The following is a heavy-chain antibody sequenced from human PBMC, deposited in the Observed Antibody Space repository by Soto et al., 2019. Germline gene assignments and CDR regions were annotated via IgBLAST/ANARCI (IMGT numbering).Heavy chain of an antibody. CDR2: ISGSGGST. CDR1: GFTFSSYA. V-gene: IGHV3-23*01. Sequence: GGSLRLSCAASGFTFSSYAMSWVRQAPGKGLEWVSAISGSGGSTYYADSVKGRFTISRDNSKNTLYLQMNSLRAEDTAVYYCARDLGSLHYFDYWGQGTLVTVSS. CDR3: ARDLGSLHYFDY. D-gene: IGHD7-27*01. J-gene: IGHJ4*02.